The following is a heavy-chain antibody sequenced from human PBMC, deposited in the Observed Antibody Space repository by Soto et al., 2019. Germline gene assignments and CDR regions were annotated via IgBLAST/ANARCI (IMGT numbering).Heavy chain of an antibody. CDR2: IYYSGST. CDR1: GGAVYADGYY. D-gene: IGHD2-15*01. J-gene: IGHJ4*02. CDR3: ARRSGGRCYNY. Sequence: QLQLQESGPGLVKPLETLSLICTVSGGAVYADGYYWGRIRQPPGKGLGWIGNIYYSGSTYYNPSLESRVTISIDTSKNQFSLKMNSVTAADTAVYYCARRSGGRCYNYWGQGTLVTVSS. V-gene: IGHV4-39*01.